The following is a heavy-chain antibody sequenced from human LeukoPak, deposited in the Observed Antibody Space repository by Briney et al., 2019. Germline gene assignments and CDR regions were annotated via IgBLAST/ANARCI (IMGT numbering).Heavy chain of an antibody. J-gene: IGHJ4*02. CDR3: ARLYYCSSTTCYEGEYYFDY. D-gene: IGHD2-2*01. Sequence: ASVKVSCKASGYTFSSYAMHWVRQAPGQRLEWMGWINAGNGNTKYSQKFQGRVTITRDTSASTAYMELSSLRSEDTAVYYCARLYYCSSTTCYEGEYYFDYWGQGTPVTVSS. CDR2: INAGNGNT. CDR1: GYTFSSYA. V-gene: IGHV1-3*01.